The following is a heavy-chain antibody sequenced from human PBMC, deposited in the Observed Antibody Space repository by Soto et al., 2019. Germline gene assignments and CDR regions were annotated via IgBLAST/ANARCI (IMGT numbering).Heavy chain of an antibody. J-gene: IGHJ4*02. Sequence: EVQLVESGGGLVQPGRSLRLSCAASGLTVSSKYMSWVRQAPGKGLEWVSVIYSAGNTYYADSVKGRFTISRDNSKNTLDLQMNSLRAEDTAVSYWARDRDGYGSYDYLGQGTLVTVSS. CDR3: ARDRDGYGSYDY. V-gene: IGHV3-66*01. CDR1: GLTVSSKY. D-gene: IGHD5-18*01. CDR2: IYSAGNT.